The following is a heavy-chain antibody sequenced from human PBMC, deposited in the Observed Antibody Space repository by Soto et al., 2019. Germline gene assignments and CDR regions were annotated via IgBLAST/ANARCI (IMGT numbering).Heavy chain of an antibody. D-gene: IGHD3-10*01. J-gene: IGHJ6*02. CDR2: IYYSGST. CDR1: GGSISSGGYY. V-gene: IGHV4-31*03. Sequence: SETLSLTCTVSGGSISSGGYYWSWIRQHPGKGLEWIGYIYYSGSTYYNPSLKSRVTISVDTSKNQFSLKLSSVTAADTAVYYCARENGSGARQRDSYYYGMDVWGQGTTVTVSS. CDR3: ARENGSGARQRDSYYYGMDV.